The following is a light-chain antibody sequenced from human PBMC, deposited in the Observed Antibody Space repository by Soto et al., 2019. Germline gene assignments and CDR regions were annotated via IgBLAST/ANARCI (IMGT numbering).Light chain of an antibody. J-gene: IGLJ2*01. Sequence: QPVLTQPPSVSGAPGQGVTISCTGASSNIGAGYDVHWYRQLQGTAPQLLIYGSSNRPSGVPDRFSGSKSGTSASLTIIGLQAEDEGEYYCQSYDSSLSGVVFGGGTKLTVL. CDR1: SSNIGAGYD. CDR3: QSYDSSLSGVV. V-gene: IGLV1-40*01. CDR2: GSS.